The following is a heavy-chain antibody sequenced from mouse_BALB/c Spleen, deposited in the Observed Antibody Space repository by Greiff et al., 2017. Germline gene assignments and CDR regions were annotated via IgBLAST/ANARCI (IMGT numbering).Heavy chain of an antibody. V-gene: IGHV5-17*02. CDR2: ISSGSSTI. J-gene: IGHJ4*01. D-gene: IGHD1-1*01. CDR3: ARADYYGSRKNYAMDY. Sequence: VQLKESGGGLVQPGGSRKLSCAASGFTFSSFGMHWVRQAPEKGLEWVAYISSGSSTIYYADTVKGRFTISRDNPKNTLFLQMTSLRSEDTAMYYCARADYYGSRKNYAMDYWGQGTSVTVSS. CDR1: GFTFSSFG.